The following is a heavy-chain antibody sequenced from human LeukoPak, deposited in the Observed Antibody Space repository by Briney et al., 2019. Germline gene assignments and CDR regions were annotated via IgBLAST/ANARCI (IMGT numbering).Heavy chain of an antibody. CDR2: ISSSSSTI. CDR3: ARDRGYSYGPGFFDY. V-gene: IGHV3-48*01. J-gene: IGHJ4*02. CDR1: GFTFSSYS. D-gene: IGHD5-18*01. Sequence: GGSLRLSCAASGFTFSSYSMNWVRQAPGKGLEWVSYISSSSSTIYYADSVKGRFTISRDNAKNSLYLQMNSLRAEDTAVYYCARDRGYSYGPGFFDYWGQGTLVTVSS.